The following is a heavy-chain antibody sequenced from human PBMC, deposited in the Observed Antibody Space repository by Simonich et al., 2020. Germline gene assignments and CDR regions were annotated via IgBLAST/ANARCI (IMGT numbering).Heavy chain of an antibody. CDR1: GGSISSSRYY. J-gene: IGHJ4*02. Sequence: QLQLQESGPGLVKPSETLSLTCTVSGGSISSSRYYWGWLRQPPGKGLEWIGSIYYSESTYDNPALKIRVTISVDTSKNQFSLKLSSVTAADTAVYYCARQRVLMVYAIDYWGQGTLVTVSS. CDR3: ARQRVLMVYAIDY. V-gene: IGHV4-39*01. CDR2: IYYSEST. D-gene: IGHD2-8*01.